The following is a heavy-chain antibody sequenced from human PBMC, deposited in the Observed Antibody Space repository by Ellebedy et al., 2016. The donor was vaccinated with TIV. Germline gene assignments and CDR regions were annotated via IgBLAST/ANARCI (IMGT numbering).Heavy chain of an antibody. Sequence: AASVKVSCKASGYRFTNYGISWVRQAPGQGLEWMGWISVYNGNTNYAQGLQGRVTMTTDTSTSTAYMELRSLRSDDTAVYYCARDRGGSYHFDSWGQGTLVTVSS. CDR3: ARDRGGSYHFDS. J-gene: IGHJ4*02. CDR1: GYRFTNYG. D-gene: IGHD1-26*01. V-gene: IGHV1-18*04. CDR2: ISVYNGNT.